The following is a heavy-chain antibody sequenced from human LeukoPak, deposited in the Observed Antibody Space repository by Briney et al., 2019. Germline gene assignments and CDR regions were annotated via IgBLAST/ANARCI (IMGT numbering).Heavy chain of an antibody. CDR3: ARERFYSKPTSPGWTNY. V-gene: IGHV1-2*02. CDR2: IIPKSGGT. Sequence: ASVNVSCKASGYIFNDFYIHWVRQAPGQGLEWMGWIIPKSGGTNYAQKFQGRVTMTTDTSTGTAYMELSRLRYDDTAVYYCARERFYSKPTSPGWTNYWGQGTLVTVSS. J-gene: IGHJ4*02. CDR1: GYIFNDFY. D-gene: IGHD2/OR15-2a*01.